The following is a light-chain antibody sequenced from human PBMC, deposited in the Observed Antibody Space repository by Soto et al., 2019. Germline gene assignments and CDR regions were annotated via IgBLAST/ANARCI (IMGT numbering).Light chain of an antibody. V-gene: IGKV3-15*01. CDR1: QSVSSN. CDR3: QQYNNWPPVT. CDR2: GAS. J-gene: IGKJ3*01. Sequence: EIVMTQSPATLSVSPGERATLSCRASQSVSSNLAWYQQKPGQAPRLLIYGASTRATGIPARFSGSGCCTVFTLTISSLQSEDFAVYYCQQYNNWPPVTFGPGTKVDIK.